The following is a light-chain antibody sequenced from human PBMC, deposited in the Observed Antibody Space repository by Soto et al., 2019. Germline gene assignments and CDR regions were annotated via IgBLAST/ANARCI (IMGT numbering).Light chain of an antibody. Sequence: DIVMTQSPDSLSVSLGERATINCKPREGMVYGDNGKEYLAWYQQKPGHTPKLLIYWASTRESGVPDRFSGSGSGTDFTLTISSLQAEDVAVYYCQQFFTTPLTFGGGTKVDI. CDR3: QQFFTTPLT. CDR1: EGMVYGDNGKEY. J-gene: IGKJ4*01. V-gene: IGKV4-1*01. CDR2: WAS.